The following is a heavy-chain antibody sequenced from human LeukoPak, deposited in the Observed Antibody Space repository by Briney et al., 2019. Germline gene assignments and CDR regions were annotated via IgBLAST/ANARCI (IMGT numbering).Heavy chain of an antibody. CDR2: INHSGST. Sequence: SETLSLTCAVYGGSFSGYYWSRIRQPPGKGLEWIGEINHSGSTNYNPSLKSRVTISVDTSKNQFSLKLSSVTAADTAVYYCASSLTRRWFDPWGQGTLVTVSS. V-gene: IGHV4-34*01. J-gene: IGHJ5*02. CDR3: ASSLTRRWFDP. D-gene: IGHD4-11*01. CDR1: GGSFSGYY.